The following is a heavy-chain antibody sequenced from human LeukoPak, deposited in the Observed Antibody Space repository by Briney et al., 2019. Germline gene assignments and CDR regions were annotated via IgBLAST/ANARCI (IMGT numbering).Heavy chain of an antibody. J-gene: IGHJ5*02. CDR3: ARGRTTVIGFWSSGYLMSGWFDP. CDR1: GYTFTGYY. D-gene: IGHD4-17*01. V-gene: IGHV1-2*02. CDR2: INPNSGGT. Sequence: ASVRVSCKAFGYTFTGYYMHWVRQAPGQGLEWMGWINPNSGGTNYAQKFQGRVTMTRDTSISTAYMELSRLRSDDTAVYYCARGRTTVIGFWSSGYLMSGWFDPWGQGTLVTVSS.